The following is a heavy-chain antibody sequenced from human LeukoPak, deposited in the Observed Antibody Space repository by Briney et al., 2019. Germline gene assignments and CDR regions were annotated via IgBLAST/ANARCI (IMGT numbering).Heavy chain of an antibody. V-gene: IGHV4-39*07. CDR2: IYYSGST. CDR3: ARDGPNYDILTGYSLPFDY. D-gene: IGHD3-9*01. Sequence: SETLSLTCTVSGGSISSSSYYWGRIRQPPGKGLEWIGSIYYSGSTYYNPSLKSRVTISVDTSKNQFSLKLSSVTAADTAVYYCARDGPNYDILTGYSLPFDYWGQGTLVTVSS. CDR1: GGSISSSSYY. J-gene: IGHJ4*02.